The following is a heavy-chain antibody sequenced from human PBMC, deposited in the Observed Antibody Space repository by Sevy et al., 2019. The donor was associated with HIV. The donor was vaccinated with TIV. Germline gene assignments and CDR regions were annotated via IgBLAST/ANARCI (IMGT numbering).Heavy chain of an antibody. CDR1: DDSINSYY. V-gene: IGHV4-59*08. D-gene: IGHD2-2*01. Sequence: SETLSLTCSVSDDSINSYYRSWIRQPPGKGLEWIGYIYNNIGITSYNPSLTSRVTISVDTSKNQFSLKLTSVTAADTTDYYCARGAVVIGTAATPVLDFWGLGSLVTVSS. CDR3: ARGAVVIGTAATPVLDF. J-gene: IGHJ4*02. CDR2: IYNNIGIT.